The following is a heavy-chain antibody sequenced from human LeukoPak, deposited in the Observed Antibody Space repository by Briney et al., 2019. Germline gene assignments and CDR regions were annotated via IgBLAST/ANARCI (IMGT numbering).Heavy chain of an antibody. Sequence: SVKVSCKASGTTFSNYAVAWVRQAPGQGLEWMGGIIPIFGPAIYAQKFQGRVTITADTSTTTAYMELSSLRSEDTAVYYCARVLDDYGDYVRLVGSDYWGQGTLVTVSS. CDR3: ARVLDDYGDYVRLVGSDY. CDR1: GTTFSNYA. V-gene: IGHV1-69*06. D-gene: IGHD4-17*01. CDR2: IIPIFGPA. J-gene: IGHJ4*02.